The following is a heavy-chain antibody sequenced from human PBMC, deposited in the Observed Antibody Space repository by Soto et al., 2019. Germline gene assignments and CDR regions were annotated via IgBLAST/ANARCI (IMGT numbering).Heavy chain of an antibody. CDR3: ARSVVVVAATEVNWFDP. J-gene: IGHJ5*02. D-gene: IGHD2-15*01. CDR2: IEPSYSYT. Sequence: GESLKISCKGSGYSFTSYCISWVRQMPGKGREWMGRIEPSYSYTNYSPSFQGHVTISADKSISTAYLQWSSLKASDTAMYYCARSVVVVAATEVNWFDPWGQGTLVTVSS. V-gene: IGHV5-10-1*01. CDR1: GYSFTSYC.